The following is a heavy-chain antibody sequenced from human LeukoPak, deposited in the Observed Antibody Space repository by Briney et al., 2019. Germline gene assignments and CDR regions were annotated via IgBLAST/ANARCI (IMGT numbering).Heavy chain of an antibody. CDR1: GFTFSSYA. CDR2: ISYDGSNK. J-gene: IGHJ4*02. Sequence: GGSLRLSCAASGFTFSSYAMHWVRQAPGKGLEWVAVISYDGSNKYYADSVKGRFTISRDNSKNTLYLQMNSLRAEDTAVYYCAISLLRYFDPPDYWGQGTLVTVSS. V-gene: IGHV3-30-3*01. D-gene: IGHD3-9*01. CDR3: AISLLRYFDPPDY.